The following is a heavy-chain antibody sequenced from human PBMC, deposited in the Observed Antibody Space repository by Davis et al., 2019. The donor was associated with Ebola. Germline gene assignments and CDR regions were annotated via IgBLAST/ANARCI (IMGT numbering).Heavy chain of an antibody. D-gene: IGHD1-14*01. V-gene: IGHV3-73*01. CDR2: IRSKANSYAT. Sequence: GESLKISCAGSGFTFTNAWMNWVRQVPGKGLEWVGRIRSKANSYATAYAASVKGRFTISRDDSQNTAYLQMNSLKTDDTAVYYCTSGNPDYWGQGTLVTVSS. CDR1: GFTFTNAW. CDR3: TSGNPDY. J-gene: IGHJ4*02.